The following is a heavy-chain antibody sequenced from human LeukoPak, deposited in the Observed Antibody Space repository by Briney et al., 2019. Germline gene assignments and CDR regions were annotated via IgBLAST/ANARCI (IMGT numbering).Heavy chain of an antibody. CDR3: ARGLVWGSENAFDI. V-gene: IGHV3-21*01. CDR1: GFTFSSYS. CDR2: ISSSSSYI. D-gene: IGHD7-27*01. Sequence: AGGSLRLSCTASGFTFSSYSMNWVRQAPGKGLEWVSSISSSSSYIYYADSVKGRFTISRDNAKNSLYLQMNSLRAEDTAVYYCARGLVWGSENAFDIWGQGTMVTVSS. J-gene: IGHJ3*02.